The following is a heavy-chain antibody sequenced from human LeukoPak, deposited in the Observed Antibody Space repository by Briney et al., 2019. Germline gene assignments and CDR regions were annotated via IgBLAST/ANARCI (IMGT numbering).Heavy chain of an antibody. D-gene: IGHD2-8*01. Sequence: GGSLRLSCAAPGFTFSNYAMTWVRQAPGKGLEWVSIISGTAGNSYYADSVKGRFTISRDNSKNTLSLQMNSLRAEDTAVYYCAKGLGDCTNIGCYTRVFDYWGQGTLVPVSS. V-gene: IGHV3-23*01. CDR2: ISGTAGNS. CDR1: GFTFSNYA. CDR3: AKGLGDCTNIGCYTRVFDY. J-gene: IGHJ4*02.